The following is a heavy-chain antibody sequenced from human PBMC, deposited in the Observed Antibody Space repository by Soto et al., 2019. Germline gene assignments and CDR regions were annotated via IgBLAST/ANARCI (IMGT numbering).Heavy chain of an antibody. CDR1: GGSISSGGYS. J-gene: IGHJ4*02. Sequence: QQQLQESGSGLVKPSQTLSLTCAVSGGSISSGGYSWSWIRQPPGKGLEWIGYIYHSGSTYYHPALKGRVTISVDRPKTQFSLKLSSVTAAGTAVYYCARGGGYTFDSWGQGTLVTVSS. CDR3: ARGGGYTFDS. CDR2: IYHSGST. D-gene: IGHD3-16*01. V-gene: IGHV4-30-2*01.